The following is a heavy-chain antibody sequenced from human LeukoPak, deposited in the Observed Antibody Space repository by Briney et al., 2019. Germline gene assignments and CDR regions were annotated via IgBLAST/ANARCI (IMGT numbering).Heavy chain of an antibody. J-gene: IGHJ4*02. CDR3: ARETKLLWFGEPTYYFDY. D-gene: IGHD3-10*01. CDR2: ISAYNGNT. V-gene: IGHV1-18*01. Sequence: GASVKVSCKASGGTFSSYAISWVRQAPGQGLEWMGWISAYNGNTNYAQKLQGRVTMTTDTSTSTAYMELRSLRSDDTAVYYCARETKLLWFGEPTYYFDYWGQGTLVTVSS. CDR1: GGTFSSYA.